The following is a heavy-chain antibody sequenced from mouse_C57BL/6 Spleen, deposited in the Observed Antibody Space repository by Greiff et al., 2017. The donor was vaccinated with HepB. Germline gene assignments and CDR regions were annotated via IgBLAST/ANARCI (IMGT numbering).Heavy chain of an antibody. J-gene: IGHJ2*01. CDR1: GYTFTSYG. V-gene: IGHV1-81*01. CDR2: FYPRSGNT. CDR3: ASGPFDY. Sequence: VQLVESGAELARPGASVKLSCKASGYTFTSYGISWVKPRNGKGLEWIGEFYPRSGNTYYNEKFKGKSTLTADKSSSTAYMEIRSLTSEDAAVCVRASGPFDYWCQGTTLTVSS.